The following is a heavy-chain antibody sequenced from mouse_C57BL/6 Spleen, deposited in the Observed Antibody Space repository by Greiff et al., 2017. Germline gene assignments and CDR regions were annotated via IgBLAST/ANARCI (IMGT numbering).Heavy chain of an antibody. CDR3: ARDYDGYRWYFDV. Sequence: QVQLQQPGAELVKPGASVKLSCKASGYTFTSYWMHWVKQRPGRGLEWIGRIDPNSGGTKYNEKFKSKATLTVDKPSSTAYMQISSLTSEDSAVYYCARDYDGYRWYFDVWGTGTTVTVSS. CDR1: GYTFTSYW. D-gene: IGHD2-3*01. V-gene: IGHV1-72*01. CDR2: IDPNSGGT. J-gene: IGHJ1*03.